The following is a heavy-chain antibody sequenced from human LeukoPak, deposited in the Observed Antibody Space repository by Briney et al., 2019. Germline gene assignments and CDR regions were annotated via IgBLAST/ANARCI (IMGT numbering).Heavy chain of an antibody. CDR3: AKGQGGWPANDAFDI. Sequence: PGRSLRLSCAASGFTFDDYAMHWVRQAPGKGLEWVSGISWNSGSIGYADSVKGRFTISRDNAKNSLYLQMNSLRAEDTALYYCAKGQGGWPANDAFDIWGQGTMVTVSS. CDR1: GFTFDDYA. CDR2: ISWNSGSI. D-gene: IGHD3-16*01. J-gene: IGHJ3*02. V-gene: IGHV3-9*01.